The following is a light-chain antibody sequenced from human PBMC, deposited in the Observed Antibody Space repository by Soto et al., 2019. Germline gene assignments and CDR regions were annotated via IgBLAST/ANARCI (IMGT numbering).Light chain of an antibody. CDR3: QQYYSRVT. V-gene: IGKV4-1*01. J-gene: IGKJ2*01. Sequence: DIVMTQSPDSLSVSLGERATINCKSSQTVFHTSYNKDFLAWYQQKAGQPPKLLFYWASTRESGVHARFSGGGSGTDFSLTISSLQPEDVAVYYCQQYYSRVTFGQGTKLEIK. CDR2: WAS. CDR1: QTVFHTSYNKDF.